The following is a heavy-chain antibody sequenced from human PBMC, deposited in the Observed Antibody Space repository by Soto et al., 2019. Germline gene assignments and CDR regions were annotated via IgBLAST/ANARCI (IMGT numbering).Heavy chain of an antibody. CDR3: AKDKERGATTDYYYGMDV. Sequence: GGSLRLSCAASGFTFSSYGMHWVRQAPGKGLEWVAVISYDGSNKYYADSVKGRFTISRDNSKNTLYLQMNSLRAEDTAVYYCAKDKERGATTDYYYGMDVWGQGTTVTVSS. D-gene: IGHD1-26*01. V-gene: IGHV3-30*18. CDR2: ISYDGSNK. J-gene: IGHJ6*02. CDR1: GFTFSSYG.